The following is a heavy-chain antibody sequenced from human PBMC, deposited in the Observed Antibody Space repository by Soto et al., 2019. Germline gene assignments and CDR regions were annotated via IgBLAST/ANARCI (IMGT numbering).Heavy chain of an antibody. Sequence: GGSLRLSFAAAGFTFRNYAMSWVRQAPGKGLEWVSAIDRSGGTSYYADSVKGRFTISRDNAKNTLYLQMNSLRADDTAVYYCARGDCSAGGCYIHYYGMDVWGQGTTVTVSS. V-gene: IGHV3-23*01. J-gene: IGHJ6*02. CDR3: ARGDCSAGGCYIHYYGMDV. CDR1: GFTFRNYA. CDR2: IDRSGGTS. D-gene: IGHD2-15*01.